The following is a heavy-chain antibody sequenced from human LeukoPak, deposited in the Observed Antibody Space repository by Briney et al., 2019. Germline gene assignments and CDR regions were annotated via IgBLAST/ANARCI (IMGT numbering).Heavy chain of an antibody. CDR3: AREYGDYDILTGYPPYLDY. CDR1: GFTFSNYA. J-gene: IGHJ4*02. V-gene: IGHV3-48*01. D-gene: IGHD3-9*01. Sequence: GGSLRLSCAASGFTFSNYAMSWVRQAPGKGLEWISYISGSSSTVYYADSVKGRFTISRENSLYLQMNSLRAEDTAVYYCAREYGDYDILTGYPPYLDYWGQGTLVTVSS. CDR2: ISGSSSTV.